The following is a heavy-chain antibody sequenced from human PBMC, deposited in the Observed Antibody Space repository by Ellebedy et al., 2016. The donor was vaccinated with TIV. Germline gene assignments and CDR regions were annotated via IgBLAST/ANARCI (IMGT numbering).Heavy chain of an antibody. CDR2: TYYRSKWYN. Sequence: SETLSLTCAISGDSVSSNSATWSWIRQSPSRGLEWLGRTYYRSKWYNEYEVSVRSRITINPDTSKNQFSLQLNSLTPEDEALYYCVRGSRGAFDIWGQGTMVTVSS. V-gene: IGHV6-1*01. CDR1: GDSVSSNSAT. CDR3: VRGSRGAFDI. J-gene: IGHJ3*02.